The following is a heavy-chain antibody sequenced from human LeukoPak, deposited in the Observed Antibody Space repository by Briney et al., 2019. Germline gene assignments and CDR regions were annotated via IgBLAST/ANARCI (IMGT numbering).Heavy chain of an antibody. Sequence: SVKVSCKASVGTFRSYAICWVRQAPRQGLEWMGRFLPIFGTANYAQKFQGRVTITTDESTSTAYMELSSLRSEDTAVYYCAREPEARGYYYCYMDVWGKGTTVTVSS. J-gene: IGHJ6*03. CDR1: VGTFRSYA. CDR3: AREPEARGYYYCYMDV. V-gene: IGHV1-69*05. CDR2: FLPIFGTA.